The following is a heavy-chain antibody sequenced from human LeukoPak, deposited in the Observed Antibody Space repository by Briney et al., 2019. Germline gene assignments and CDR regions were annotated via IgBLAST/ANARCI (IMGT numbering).Heavy chain of an antibody. J-gene: IGHJ6*03. CDR1: GDSFSSNY. CDR3: ARIYYYMDV. CDR2: IYFSGST. Sequence: PSETLSLTCTVSGDSFSSNYWGYIRQPPGKGLEWIGCIYFSGSTNYNPSLKSRVTISLDMSKSQFSLRLSSMTAADTAVYYCARIYYYMDVWGKGTTVTVSS. V-gene: IGHV4-59*01.